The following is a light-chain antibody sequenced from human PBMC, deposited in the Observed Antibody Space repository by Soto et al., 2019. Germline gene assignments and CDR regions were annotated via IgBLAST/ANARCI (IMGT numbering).Light chain of an antibody. CDR2: GAS. V-gene: IGKV3-15*01. CDR3: QQYNNWPPWT. CDR1: QSVSSN. Sequence: IMITQSPSTLSVYPGERATLSCRASQSVSSNLAWYQQKPGQAPRLLIYGASTRATGIPARFSGSGSGTEFTLTISSLQSEDFAVYYCQQYNNWPPWTFGQGTKA. J-gene: IGKJ1*01.